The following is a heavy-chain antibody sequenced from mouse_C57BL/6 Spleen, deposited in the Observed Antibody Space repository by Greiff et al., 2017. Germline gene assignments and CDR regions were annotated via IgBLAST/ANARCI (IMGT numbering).Heavy chain of an antibody. J-gene: IGHJ4*01. Sequence: QVQLQQPGAELVRPGSSVKLSCKASGYTFTSSWMHWVKQRPIQGLEWIGNIDPSDSDTHYNQKFKDKATLTVDKSSITAYMQLSSLTSEDSSVYYCAKGLYGRAMDYWGQGTSVTVSS. CDR3: AKGLYGRAMDY. CDR2: IDPSDSDT. D-gene: IGHD2-1*01. V-gene: IGHV1-52*01. CDR1: GYTFTSSW.